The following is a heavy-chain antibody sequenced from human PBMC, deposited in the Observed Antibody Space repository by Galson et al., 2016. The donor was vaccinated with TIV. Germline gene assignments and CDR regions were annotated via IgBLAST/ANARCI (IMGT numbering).Heavy chain of an antibody. CDR2: IGGIGVNT. CDR3: AKDAQWLPAAYFDY. CDR1: GFAFSSYA. Sequence: SLRLSCAASGFAFSSYAMSWVRQAPGKGLEWVSSIGGIGVNTYYADSVKGRFTISRDNSRNTLYLQMNSLRAEDTALYYCAKDAQWLPAAYFDYWGQGILVTVSS. V-gene: IGHV3-23*01. J-gene: IGHJ4*02. D-gene: IGHD6-19*01.